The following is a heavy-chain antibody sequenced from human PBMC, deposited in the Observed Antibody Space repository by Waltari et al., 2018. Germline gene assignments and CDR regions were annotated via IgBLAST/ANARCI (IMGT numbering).Heavy chain of an antibody. D-gene: IGHD3-3*01. CDR2: IRGSSSPI. CDR1: GFTFSIQG. V-gene: IGHV3-21*06. J-gene: IGHJ4*01. Sequence: CAASGFTFSIQGRNWVRQAPGKGLEWVATIRGSSSPIIYTESVKGRFTISRDNAKNSVYLQMNTLRAEDTAVYSCARGSQAEWLLNDHWGQGTLVTVSS. CDR3: ARGSQAEWLLNDH.